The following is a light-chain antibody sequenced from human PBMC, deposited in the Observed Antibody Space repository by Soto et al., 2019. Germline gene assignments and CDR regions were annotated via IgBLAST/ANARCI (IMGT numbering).Light chain of an antibody. CDR2: DAS. CDR3: QHYNYWPYT. Sequence: EIVMTQPPATLSLYPGEIATLSCRASQTIDNTLAWYQRKPGQAPRLLIYDASTRATGVPARFSGSGSGTDFTLTISSLQPEDFAVYYCQHYNYWPYTFGQGPKVDI. CDR1: QTIDNT. J-gene: IGKJ2*01. V-gene: IGKV3-15*01.